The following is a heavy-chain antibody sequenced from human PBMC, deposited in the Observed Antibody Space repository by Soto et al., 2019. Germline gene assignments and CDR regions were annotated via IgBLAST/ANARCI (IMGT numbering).Heavy chain of an antibody. J-gene: IGHJ6*02. CDR1: GGSISSSN. Sequence: LSLTCVVSGGSISSSNWWSWVRQSPGKGLEWVSYISSSSSTIYYADSVKGRFTISRDNAKNSLYLQMNSLRDEDTAVYYCARGTHYCSGGTCSPLMDVWGQGTTVTVSS. CDR2: ISSSSSTI. CDR3: ARGTHYCSGGTCSPLMDV. V-gene: IGHV3-48*02. D-gene: IGHD2-15*01.